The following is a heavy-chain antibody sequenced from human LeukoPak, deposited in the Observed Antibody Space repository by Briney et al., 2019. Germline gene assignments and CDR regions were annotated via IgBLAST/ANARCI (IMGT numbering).Heavy chain of an antibody. CDR3: ARDRAYGSGSYYIFYSYYYYGMDV. V-gene: IGHV3-33*01. CDR1: GFTFSSYG. J-gene: IGHJ6*02. CDR2: IWYDGSNK. D-gene: IGHD3-10*01. Sequence: PGGSLRLSCAASGFTFSSYGMHWVRQAPGKGLEWVAVIWYDGSNKYYADSVKGRFTISRDNSKNTLYLQMDSLRAEDTAVYYCARDRAYGSGSYYIFYSYYYYGMDVWGQGTTVTVSS.